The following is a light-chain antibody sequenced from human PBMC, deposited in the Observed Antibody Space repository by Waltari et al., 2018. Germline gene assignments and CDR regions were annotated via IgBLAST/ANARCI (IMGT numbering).Light chain of an antibody. CDR2: AAS. CDR1: KNIRSY. CDR3: QASYTTPYS. Sequence: DLQMTQSPSSLSESVGDRVTISCRASKNIRSYLSWYQQKPGIAPKLVIYAASTLPSGVPSRFSGSGSGTNFTLTITSLQAEDFATYFCQASYTTPYSFGQGTKVEIK. J-gene: IGKJ2*03. V-gene: IGKV1-39*01.